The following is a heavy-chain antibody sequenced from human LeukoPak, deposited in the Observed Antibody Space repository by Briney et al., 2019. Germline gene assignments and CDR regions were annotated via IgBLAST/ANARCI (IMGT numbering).Heavy chain of an antibody. CDR1: GFTFSSYG. D-gene: IGHD2-15*01. J-gene: IGHJ4*02. CDR3: AKDPSYCSGGRCYGHAPGY. V-gene: IGHV3-30*18. Sequence: PGRSLRLSCAASGFTFSSYGMHWVRQAPGKGLEWVAVISYDGSNKYYADSVKGRFTISRDNSKNTLYLEMNSVRAEDTAVYYCAKDPSYCSGGRCYGHAPGYWGQGTLVTVSS. CDR2: ISYDGSNK.